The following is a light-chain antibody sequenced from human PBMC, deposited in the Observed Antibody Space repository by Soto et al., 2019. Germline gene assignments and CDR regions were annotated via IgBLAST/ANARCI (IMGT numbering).Light chain of an antibody. V-gene: IGKV3-11*01. Sequence: EIVLTQSPATLSLSPGERATLSCRASRRISSYLAWYQQKPGQAPRLLIFDASNRATGIPARFSGSGSGTDFTLTISSLEPEDFAVYYCQQRSNWPVTFGQGTRVEIK. CDR2: DAS. CDR3: QQRSNWPVT. J-gene: IGKJ5*01. CDR1: RRISSY.